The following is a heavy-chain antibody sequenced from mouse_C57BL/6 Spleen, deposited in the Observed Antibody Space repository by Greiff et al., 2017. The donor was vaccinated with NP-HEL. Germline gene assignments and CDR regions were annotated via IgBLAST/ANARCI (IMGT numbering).Heavy chain of an antibody. J-gene: IGHJ1*03. CDR1: GYSITSGYY. V-gene: IGHV3-6*01. CDR3: ARDSDYGSSHWYFDV. D-gene: IGHD1-1*01. Sequence: EVKLMESGPGLVKPSQSLSLTCSVTGYSITSGYYWNWIRQFPGNKLEWMGYISYDGSNNYNPSLKNRISITRDTSKNQFFLKLNSVTTEDTATYYCARDSDYGSSHWYFDVWGTGTTVTVSS. CDR2: ISYDGSN.